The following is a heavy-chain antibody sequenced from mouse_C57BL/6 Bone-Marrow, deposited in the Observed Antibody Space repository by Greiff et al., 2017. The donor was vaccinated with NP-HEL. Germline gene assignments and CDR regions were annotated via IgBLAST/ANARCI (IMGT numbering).Heavy chain of an antibody. Sequence: EVQLQQSGPVLVKPGASVKMSCKASGYTFTDYYMNWVKQSHGKSLEWIGVINPYNGGTSYNQKFKGKATLTVDKSSSTAYMELNSLTSEDSAVDYCARLGYYGSSWYIDVWGTGTTVTVSS. CDR1: GYTFTDYY. J-gene: IGHJ1*03. V-gene: IGHV1-19*01. CDR2: INPYNGGT. CDR3: ARLGYYGSSWYIDV. D-gene: IGHD1-1*01.